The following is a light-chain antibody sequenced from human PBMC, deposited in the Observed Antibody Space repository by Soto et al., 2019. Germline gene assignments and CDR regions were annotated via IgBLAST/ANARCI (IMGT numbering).Light chain of an antibody. CDR2: GAS. J-gene: IGKJ2*01. CDR1: QGISRY. V-gene: IGKV1-9*01. CDR3: QQVNSYPPT. Sequence: IQLTQSPSSLSATVGDRVTITCRASQGISRYLAWYQQKPGKAPKLLIFGASTLQSGVPSRFSGRGSGTKFPLTSSSLQPEDFATYYCQQVNSYPPTFGPGTKLEIK.